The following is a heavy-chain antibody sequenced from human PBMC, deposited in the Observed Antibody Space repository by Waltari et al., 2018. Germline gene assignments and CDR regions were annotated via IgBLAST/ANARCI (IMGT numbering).Heavy chain of an antibody. J-gene: IGHJ3*01. V-gene: IGHV4-39*01. Sequence: QLHLQESGPGLVKPSETLSLTCSVSCGSITSSRHYWGWIRQPPGKGLEWTGTISYSGATYYNPSLRSRVTISLDTSKNQFSLKLNSVTAADTAVYYCATYVGASVGTSAFDVWGQGTMVTVSS. CDR3: ATYVGASVGTSAFDV. CDR1: CGSITSSRHY. D-gene: IGHD3-16*01. CDR2: ISYSGAT.